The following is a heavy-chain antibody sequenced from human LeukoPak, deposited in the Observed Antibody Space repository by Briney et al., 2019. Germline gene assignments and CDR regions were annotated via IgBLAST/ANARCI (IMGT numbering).Heavy chain of an antibody. J-gene: IGHJ4*02. CDR2: ISSSSSYI. Sequence: GGSLRLSCAASGFTFSSYSMNWVRQAPGKGLEWVSYISSSSSYIYYAGSVKGRFTISRDNAKNSLSLQMNSLRAEDTAVYYCARSGSGWYPDYWGQGTLVTVSS. CDR1: GFTFSSYS. CDR3: ARSGSGWYPDY. D-gene: IGHD6-19*01. V-gene: IGHV3-21*01.